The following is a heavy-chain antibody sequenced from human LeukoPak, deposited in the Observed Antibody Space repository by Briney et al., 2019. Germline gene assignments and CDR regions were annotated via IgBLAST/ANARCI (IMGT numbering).Heavy chain of an antibody. CDR1: GYSFTDYW. CDR2: IYPGDSHT. CDR3: ARHFRSSGWRKLDY. V-gene: IGHV5-51*01. D-gene: IGHD6-19*01. Sequence: GESLKISCQGAGYSFTDYWIGLVRQLPGKGLEWMGIIYPGDSHTRYSPSFQGQVTISAVKSISTAYLQWSSLKASDTAMYYCARHFRSSGWRKLDYWGQGTLVTVSS. J-gene: IGHJ4*02.